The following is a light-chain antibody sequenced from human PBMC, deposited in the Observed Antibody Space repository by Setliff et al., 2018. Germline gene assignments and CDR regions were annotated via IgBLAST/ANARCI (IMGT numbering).Light chain of an antibody. J-gene: IGLJ3*02. V-gene: IGLV2-8*01. CDR3: SSYAGTNNFGV. Sequence: QSALTQPPSASGSPGQSVTISCTGTSSDVGGYNYVSWYQHHPGKAPNLMIYEVTKRPSGVPDRFSGSRSGSTASLTVSGLQAEDEADYYCSSYAGTNNFGVFGGGTKVTVL. CDR2: EVT. CDR1: SSDVGGYNY.